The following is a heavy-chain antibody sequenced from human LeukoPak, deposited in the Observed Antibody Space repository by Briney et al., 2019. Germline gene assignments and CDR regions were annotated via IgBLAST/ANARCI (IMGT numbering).Heavy chain of an antibody. Sequence: PGGSLRLSCAASGFTFSSYGMHWVRQAPGKGLEWVAVIWYDGNNKYYADSAKGRFTISRDNSKNTLYLQMNSLRAEDTAVYYCARVTDYSSSSWVMGYWGQGALVTVSS. CDR2: IWYDGNNK. CDR1: GFTFSSYG. D-gene: IGHD6-6*01. CDR3: ARVTDYSSSSWVMGY. V-gene: IGHV3-33*01. J-gene: IGHJ4*02.